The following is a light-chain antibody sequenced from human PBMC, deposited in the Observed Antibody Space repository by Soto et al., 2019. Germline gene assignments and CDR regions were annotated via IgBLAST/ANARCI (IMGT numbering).Light chain of an antibody. V-gene: IGKV3-11*01. CDR1: QSGSTY. CDR3: QQRTGWRGLT. CDR2: LTS. Sequence: ESVLTQSPVTLSLSPQERATLSCRASQSGSTYLSWYQQKPGQAPRLLSYLTSNRAAGIPARFSGRGSGTNVSLTICSLEPEDFALYYCQQRTGWRGLTFGGGAKVEF. J-gene: IGKJ4*01.